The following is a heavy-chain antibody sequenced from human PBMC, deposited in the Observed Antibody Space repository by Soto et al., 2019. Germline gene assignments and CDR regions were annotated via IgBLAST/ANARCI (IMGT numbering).Heavy chain of an antibody. CDR1: GYSFIGYF. Sequence: ASVKVSCKASGYSFIGYFIHWVRQAPGQGLEWMGWINPDSGGTDYAQKFRGRVTMTRDKSISTAYMELSSLRSDDQAVYYCGRRNSRSSSHVGYWGQGTLVTVSS. V-gene: IGHV1-2*02. D-gene: IGHD6-6*01. CDR2: INPDSGGT. J-gene: IGHJ4*02. CDR3: GRRNSRSSSHVGY.